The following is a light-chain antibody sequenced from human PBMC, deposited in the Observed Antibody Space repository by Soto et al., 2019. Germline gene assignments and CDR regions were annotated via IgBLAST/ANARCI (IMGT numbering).Light chain of an antibody. Sequence: QSALTQPASVSGSPGQSITISCTGTNIVSWYQQHPGKAPKLMIYEVNNRPSGVSNRFSGSKSGNTASLTISGLQAEDEADYYCSSYTSSSTYVFGTGTKVTVL. V-gene: IGLV2-14*01. CDR2: EVN. CDR1: NI. CDR3: SSYTSSSTYV. J-gene: IGLJ1*01.